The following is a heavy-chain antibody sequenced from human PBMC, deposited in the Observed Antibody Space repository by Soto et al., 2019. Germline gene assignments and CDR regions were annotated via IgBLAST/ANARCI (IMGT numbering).Heavy chain of an antibody. CDR3: ARSERVPVDYFDL. V-gene: IGHV4-59*11. CDR1: GDSLKNHY. D-gene: IGHD2-15*01. CDR2: IYDSGST. Sequence: ETLSLTCSVSGDSLKNHYWAWIRHSPGKGLEWIGNIYDSGSTNYIPALKSRVSMSVDTSKNLFSLKMNSMTGADAAVSHRARSERVPVDYFDLWGQGTVVTVSS. J-gene: IGHJ4*02.